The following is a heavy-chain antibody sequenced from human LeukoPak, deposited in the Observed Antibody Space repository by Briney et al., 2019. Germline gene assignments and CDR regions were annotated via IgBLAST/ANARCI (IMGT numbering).Heavy chain of an antibody. CDR3: ARDRAYTYGYVGY. J-gene: IGHJ4*02. D-gene: IGHD5-18*01. CDR1: GFTFSSFA. Sequence: PGRSLRLSCAASGFTFSSFAIHWVRQAPGKGLEWVAVIWFDASNKSYADSVKGRFTISRDNSKNTLYLQMNSLRAEDTAVYYCARDRAYTYGYVGYWGQGTLVTVSS. V-gene: IGHV3-33*08. CDR2: IWFDASNK.